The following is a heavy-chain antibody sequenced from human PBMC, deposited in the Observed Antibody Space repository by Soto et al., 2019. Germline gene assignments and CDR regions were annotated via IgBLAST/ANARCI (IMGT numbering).Heavy chain of an antibody. CDR3: VKDEGIEAMDV. J-gene: IGHJ6*02. Sequence: KPGGSLRLSCVTSRFTFSRNTMNWVRQAPGKGLEWVASITSSGSYVYYADSVKGRFSASRDNAKNSLSLQMDSLRPDDTAIYFCVKDEGIEAMDVWGQGTTVTVSS. CDR2: ITSSGSYV. CDR1: RFTFSRNT. V-gene: IGHV3-21*01. D-gene: IGHD3-3*02.